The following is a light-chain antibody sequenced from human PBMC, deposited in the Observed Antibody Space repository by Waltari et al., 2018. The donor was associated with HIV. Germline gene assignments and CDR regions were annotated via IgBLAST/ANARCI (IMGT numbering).Light chain of an antibody. CDR3: QQTYTVPLT. J-gene: IGKJ3*01. Sequence: DIQMTQSPSSLSASVGDRVTITCRSSQYINTYLNWYQQKPGTAPKALIYDASSLESGVPSRFSGSGLGTDFTLTISSLQPDDYATYFCQQTYTVPLTFGPGTKVDIK. CDR1: QYINTY. V-gene: IGKV1-39*01. CDR2: DAS.